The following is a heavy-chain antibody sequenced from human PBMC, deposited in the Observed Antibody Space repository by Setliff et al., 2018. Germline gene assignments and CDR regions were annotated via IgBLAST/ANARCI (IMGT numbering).Heavy chain of an antibody. CDR3: ARGDYYDSSGYPYY. J-gene: IGHJ4*02. CDR2: IIPIFGTA. V-gene: IGHV1-69*13. D-gene: IGHD3-22*01. Sequence: ASVKVSCKASGGTFSSYAISWVRQAPGQGLEWMGGIIPIFGTANYAQKFQGRVTITADESTSTAYMELSSLRSEDTAVYYCARGDYYDSSGYPYYWGQGTLVTVSS. CDR1: GGTFSSYA.